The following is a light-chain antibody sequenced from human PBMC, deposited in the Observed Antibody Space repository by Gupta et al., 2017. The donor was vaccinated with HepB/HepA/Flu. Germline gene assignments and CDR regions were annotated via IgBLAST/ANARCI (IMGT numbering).Light chain of an antibody. J-gene: IGKJ1*01. CDR1: QNVSSN. CDR3: LQYNNWPRT. V-gene: IGKV3-15*01. Sequence: EIMLTQSPATLSVSPGERATLSCSASQNVSSNLAWYQQIPGQAPRLLIYGASTRATGIPARFGGSGSGTEFTLTISSLLSEDIAIYYCLQYNNWPRTFGQGTKVEIK. CDR2: GAS.